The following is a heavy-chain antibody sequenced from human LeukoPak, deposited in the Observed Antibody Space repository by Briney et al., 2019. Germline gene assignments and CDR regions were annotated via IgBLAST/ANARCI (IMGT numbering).Heavy chain of an antibody. CDR1: GGSISSYY. D-gene: IGHD6-13*01. CDR3: AQTAAGTNWFDP. J-gene: IGHJ5*02. CDR2: IYYSGSN. Sequence: SETLSLTCTVSGGSISSYYWSWIRQPPGKGLEWIGYIYYSGSNNYILSLKSRVTISVDTSKNQFSLKLSSVTAANTAVYYCAQTAAGTNWFDPWGQGTLVTVSS. V-gene: IGHV4-59*08.